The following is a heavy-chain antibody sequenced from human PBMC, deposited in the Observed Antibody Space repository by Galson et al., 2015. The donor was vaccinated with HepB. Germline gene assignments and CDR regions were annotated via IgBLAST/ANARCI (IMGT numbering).Heavy chain of an antibody. CDR1: GYTFNSYG. V-gene: IGHV1-18*04. J-gene: IGHJ4*02. CDR3: ARDGVGYDILTGLFDY. D-gene: IGHD3-9*01. Sequence: QSGAEVKKPGESLKISCKASGYTFNSYGISWVRQAPGQGLEWMGWISAYNGDTNYAQKLQGRVTMTTDTSTSTAYMELRSLRSDDTAVYYCARDGVGYDILTGLFDYWGQGTLVTVSS. CDR2: ISAYNGDT.